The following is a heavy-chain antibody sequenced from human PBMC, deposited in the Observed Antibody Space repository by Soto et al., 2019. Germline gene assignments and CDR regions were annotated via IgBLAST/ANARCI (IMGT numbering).Heavy chain of an antibody. CDR2: IDSGDGTT. J-gene: IGHJ4*02. CDR1: GFDFGDYY. CDR3: VRPYYSSSCLLFLR. Sequence: LRLSCTGSGFDFGDYYMSWIRQAPGKGLEWVSYIDSGDGTTYYTDSVKGRFTISRDNAKKTVYLQMSSLRVEDTALYYCVRPYYSSSCLLFLRWGPGIIVTV. V-gene: IGHV3-11*01. D-gene: IGHD2-2*01.